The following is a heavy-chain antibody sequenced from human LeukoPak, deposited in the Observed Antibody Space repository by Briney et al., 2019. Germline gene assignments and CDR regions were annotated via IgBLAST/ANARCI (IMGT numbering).Heavy chain of an antibody. CDR2: ISYDGSNK. CDR3: ARPLLNFYYYGMDV. D-gene: IGHD2-15*01. Sequence: GGSLRLSCAASGLTFSSYAMHWVRQAPGKGLEWVAVISYDGSNKYYADSVKGRFTISRDNSKNTLYLQMNSLRAEDTAVYYCARPLLNFYYYGMDVWGQGTTVTVSS. CDR1: GLTFSSYA. J-gene: IGHJ6*02. V-gene: IGHV3-30-3*01.